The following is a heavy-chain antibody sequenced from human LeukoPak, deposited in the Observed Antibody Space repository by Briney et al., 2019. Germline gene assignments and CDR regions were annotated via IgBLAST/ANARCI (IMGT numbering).Heavy chain of an antibody. D-gene: IGHD2-15*01. CDR1: GGSVSSGGYS. V-gene: IGHV4-30-2*01. Sequence: PSETLSLTCAVSGGSVSSGGYSWSWIRQPPGKGLEWIGYIYHSGSTYYNPSLKNRVTISVDRSKNQFSLKLSSVTAAATAVYYCARAASSGGAFYGMDVWGQGTTVTVSS. CDR3: ARAASSGGAFYGMDV. CDR2: IYHSGST. J-gene: IGHJ6*02.